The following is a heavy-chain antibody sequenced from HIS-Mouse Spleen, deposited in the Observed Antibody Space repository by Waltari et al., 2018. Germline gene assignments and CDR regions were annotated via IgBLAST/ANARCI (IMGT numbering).Heavy chain of an antibody. D-gene: IGHD7-27*01. CDR1: GFTFSSDS. CDR2: ISSSSSYI. Sequence: EVQLVQSGGGLCKPGGSLRLSCAASGFTFSSDSMNWVRQAPGKGLEWVSSISSSSSYIYYADSVKGRFTISRDNAKNSLYLQMNSLRAEDTAVYYCARRLLTGDAFDIWGQGTMVTVSS. V-gene: IGHV3-21*01. CDR3: ARRLLTGDAFDI. J-gene: IGHJ3*02.